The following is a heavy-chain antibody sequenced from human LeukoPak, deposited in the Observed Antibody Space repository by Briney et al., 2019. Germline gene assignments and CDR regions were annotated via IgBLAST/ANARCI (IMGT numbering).Heavy chain of an antibody. D-gene: IGHD3-9*01. V-gene: IGHV3-30*19. J-gene: IGHJ4*02. CDR1: GFTFSRNG. Sequence: PGGSLRLSCAASGFTFSRNGMHWVRQAPGKGLEWVAVISYDGSNKYYADSVKGRFTISRDNSKNTLYLQMNSLRAEDTAVYYCATSPAPAANIDWLSGCDYWGQGTLVTVSS. CDR3: ATSPAPAANIDWLSGCDY. CDR2: ISYDGSNK.